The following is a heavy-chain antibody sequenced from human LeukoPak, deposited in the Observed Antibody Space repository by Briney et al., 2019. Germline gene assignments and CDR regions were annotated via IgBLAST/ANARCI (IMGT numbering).Heavy chain of an antibody. CDR3: ASSGGNSVHYFDY. V-gene: IGHV1-2*02. CDR2: INPNTGDT. Sequence: GASVKVSCKASGYTFTGYHMHWVRQAPGQGLEWMGRINPNTGDTNLAQNFQGRVNMTRDTSITTAYMELSRLRSDDTAVYYCASSGGNSVHYFDYWGQGTLVTVSS. D-gene: IGHD4-23*01. CDR1: GYTFTGYH. J-gene: IGHJ4*02.